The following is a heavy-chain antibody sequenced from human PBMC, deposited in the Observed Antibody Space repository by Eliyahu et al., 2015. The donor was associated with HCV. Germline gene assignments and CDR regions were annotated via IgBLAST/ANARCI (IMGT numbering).Heavy chain of an antibody. CDR3: AKMGGREVAGSTALGFFDY. Sequence: FSSYAMSWVRQAPGKGLEWVSSISGSAGNTYYADSVKGRFTISRDNSKNTLYLQMNSLRAEGTAVYYCAKMGGREVAGSTALGFFDYWGQGTLVTVSS. CDR2: ISGSAGNT. D-gene: IGHD2-2*01. CDR1: FSSYA. V-gene: IGHV3-23*01. J-gene: IGHJ4*02.